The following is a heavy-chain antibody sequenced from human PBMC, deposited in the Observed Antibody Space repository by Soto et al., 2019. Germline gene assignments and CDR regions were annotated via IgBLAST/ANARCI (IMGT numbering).Heavy chain of an antibody. Sequence: EVQLLESGGGLVQPGGSLKLSCAASGFPFSSYGLSWVRQAPGKGLEWVSEISGSGASTYYSDSVKGRFTISKDNSNNTMYLQMTSLIAADTAVYYCAKVTAVADYFDYWGQGTLVTVSS. D-gene: IGHD6-19*01. J-gene: IGHJ4*02. V-gene: IGHV3-23*01. CDR1: GFPFSSYG. CDR2: ISGSGAST. CDR3: AKVTAVADYFDY.